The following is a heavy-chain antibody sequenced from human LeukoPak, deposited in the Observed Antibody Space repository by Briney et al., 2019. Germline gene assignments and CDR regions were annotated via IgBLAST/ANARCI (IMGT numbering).Heavy chain of an antibody. J-gene: IGHJ4*02. Sequence: PSETLSLTCTVSGTSIHDYYWSWIRQPPGKRLEGIGYIYFSGHTNYSPPLKSRVTMSLDGPRDHFSLQLKYVTAGDRVVYFFAGGDAYSGHPLPYWRQRPLAPVSS. CDR1: GTSIHDYY. V-gene: IGHV4-59*01. CDR3: AGGDAYSGHPLPY. D-gene: IGHD5-12*01. CDR2: IYFSGHT.